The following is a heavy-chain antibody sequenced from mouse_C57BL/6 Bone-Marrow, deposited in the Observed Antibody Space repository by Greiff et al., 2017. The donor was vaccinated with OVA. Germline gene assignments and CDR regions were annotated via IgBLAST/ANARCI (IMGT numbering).Heavy chain of an antibody. D-gene: IGHD2-4*01. Sequence: EVHLVESGGGLVQPGGSLKLSCAASGFTFSDYGMAWVRQAPRKGPEWVAFISNLAYSIYYADTVTGRFTISRENAKNTLYLEMSSLRSEDTAMYYCAGRDYDGNWYFDVWGTGTTVTVSS. CDR2: ISNLAYSI. CDR1: GFTFSDYG. J-gene: IGHJ1*03. CDR3: AGRDYDGNWYFDV. V-gene: IGHV5-15*01.